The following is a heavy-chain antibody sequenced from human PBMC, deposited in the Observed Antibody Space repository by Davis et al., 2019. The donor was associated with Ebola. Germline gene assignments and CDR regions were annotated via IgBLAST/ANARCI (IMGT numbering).Heavy chain of an antibody. CDR3: ARAPVTIYYYYGMDV. CDR2: IYYSGST. CDR1: GGSISSGGYY. J-gene: IGHJ6*02. Sequence: SETLSLTCTVSGGSISSGGYYWSWIRQPPGKGLEWIGYIYYSGSTYYNPSLKSRVTISVDTSKNQFSLKLSSVTAADTAVYYCARAPVTIYYYYGMDVWGQGTTVTVSS. D-gene: IGHD4-11*01. V-gene: IGHV4-30-4*08.